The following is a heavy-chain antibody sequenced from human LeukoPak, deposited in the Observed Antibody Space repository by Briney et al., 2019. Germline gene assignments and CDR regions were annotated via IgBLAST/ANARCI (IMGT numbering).Heavy chain of an antibody. CDR3: MVSGGTDP. Sequence: ASVKVSCKASGGTFSSYAISWVRQAPGQGLEWMGGIVPLLDTLNYAQKFQDRITISADESTRTVYMELASLKVEDTAIYYCMVSGGTDPWGQGTLVTVSS. CDR1: GGTFSSYA. CDR2: IVPLLDTL. J-gene: IGHJ5*02. D-gene: IGHD1-26*01. V-gene: IGHV1-69*13.